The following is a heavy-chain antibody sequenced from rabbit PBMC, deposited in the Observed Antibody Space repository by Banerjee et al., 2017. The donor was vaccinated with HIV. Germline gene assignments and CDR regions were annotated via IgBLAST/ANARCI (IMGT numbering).Heavy chain of an antibody. CDR2: MNAGTSGST. D-gene: IGHD8-1*01. CDR1: GFSFSSRYW. V-gene: IGHV1S45*01. Sequence: QEQLEESGGGLVKPEGSLTLTCKASGFSFSSRYWICWVRQAPGKGLEWIGCMNAGTSGSTYYARWAKGRFTISKTSSTTVTLQMTSLTAADTATYFCARDFAGDSYYYGLDLWGQGTLVTVS. CDR3: ARDFAGDSYYYGLDL. J-gene: IGHJ6*01.